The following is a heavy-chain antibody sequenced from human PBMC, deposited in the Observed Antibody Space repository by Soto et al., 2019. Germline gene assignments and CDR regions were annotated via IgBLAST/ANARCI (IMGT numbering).Heavy chain of an antibody. J-gene: IGHJ6*02. Sequence: QVQLVQSGAEVKKPGSSVKVSCKASGGTFSSYAISWVRQAPGQGLEWMGGIIPIFGTANYAQKFQGRVTITADESTSTAYMELSSLRSEDTAVYYCARGRSDDLWSGYYTTQFRDYSYGMDVWGQGTTVTVSS. CDR3: ARGRSDDLWSGYYTTQFRDYSYGMDV. D-gene: IGHD3-3*01. V-gene: IGHV1-69*01. CDR2: IIPIFGTA. CDR1: GGTFSSYA.